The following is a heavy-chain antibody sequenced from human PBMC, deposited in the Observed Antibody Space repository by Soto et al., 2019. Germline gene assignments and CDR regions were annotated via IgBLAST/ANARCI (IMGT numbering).Heavy chain of an antibody. CDR3: ARGDSSGWYAFWFDP. CDR1: GYTFTSYY. Sequence: QVQLVQSGAEVKKPGASVKVSCKASGYTFTSYYMHWVRQAPGQGLEWMGIINPSGGSTSYAQKFQGRVTMTRDTSTSTVYMELRSLRSEDTAVYYCARGDSSGWYAFWFDPWGQGTLVTVSS. CDR2: INPSGGST. J-gene: IGHJ5*02. V-gene: IGHV1-46*01. D-gene: IGHD6-19*01.